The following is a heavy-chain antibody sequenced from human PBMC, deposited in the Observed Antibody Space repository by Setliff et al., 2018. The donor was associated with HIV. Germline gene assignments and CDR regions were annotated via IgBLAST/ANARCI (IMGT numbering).Heavy chain of an antibody. CDR2: VDPEDGET. Sequence: GASVKVFCKASGYTFTDYYMHWVQQAPGKGLEWMGRVDPEDGETIYAEKFQGRVTITADKSTSTAYMELSSLRSEDTAVYYCARGDYDSSGLPQYYYYYYMDVWGKGTTVTVSS. CDR1: GYTFTDYY. J-gene: IGHJ6*03. D-gene: IGHD3-22*01. V-gene: IGHV1-69-2*01. CDR3: ARGDYDSSGLPQYYYYYYMDV.